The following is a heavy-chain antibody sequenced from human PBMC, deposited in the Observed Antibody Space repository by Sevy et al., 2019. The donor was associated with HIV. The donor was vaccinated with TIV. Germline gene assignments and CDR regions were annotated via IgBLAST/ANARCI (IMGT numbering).Heavy chain of an antibody. J-gene: IGHJ4*02. CDR2: FDPEDGKT. CDR1: GSTLTQLS. Sequence: ASVKVSCKVSGSTLTQLSMHWVRQAPGIGLEWMVTFDPEDGKTLYAQKFQGRVTMTEDTSTHPAYMELSSLTSEETAIYYCASTRDYYESNGYYFDFWGQGTLVTVSS. D-gene: IGHD3-22*01. CDR3: ASTRDYYESNGYYFDF. V-gene: IGHV1-24*01.